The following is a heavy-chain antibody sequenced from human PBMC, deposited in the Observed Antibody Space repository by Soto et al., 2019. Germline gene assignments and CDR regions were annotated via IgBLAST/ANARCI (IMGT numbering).Heavy chain of an antibody. CDR3: ARDWALREGVDYYYGMDV. Sequence: SETLSLTCTVSGGSISSYYWSWIRQPPGNGLEWIGYIYYSGRNNYNPSPKSRVNISIDTSKNQFSLKLSSVTAADTAVYYCARDWALREGVDYYYGMDVWGQGTTVTVSS. J-gene: IGHJ6*02. D-gene: IGHD5-12*01. CDR2: IYYSGRN. V-gene: IGHV4-59*01. CDR1: GGSISSYY.